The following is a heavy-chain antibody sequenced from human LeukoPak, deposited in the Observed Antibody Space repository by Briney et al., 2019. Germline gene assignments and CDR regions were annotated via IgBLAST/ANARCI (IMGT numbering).Heavy chain of an antibody. Sequence: PSETLSLTCTVSGGSISSYYWSWIRQPAGKGLKWIGSIYTSGSTNYNPSLKSRVTMSVDTSKNQFSLKLSSVTAADTAVYYCARVVVVAATPSVWFDPWGQGTLVTVSS. V-gene: IGHV4-4*07. CDR3: ARVVVVAATPSVWFDP. CDR1: GGSISSYY. J-gene: IGHJ5*02. D-gene: IGHD2-15*01. CDR2: IYTSGST.